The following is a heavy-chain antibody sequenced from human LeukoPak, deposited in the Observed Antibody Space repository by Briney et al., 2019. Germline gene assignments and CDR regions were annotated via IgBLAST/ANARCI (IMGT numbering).Heavy chain of an antibody. V-gene: IGHV4-59*01. CDR2: IYYSGST. J-gene: IGHJ4*02. D-gene: IGHD3-10*01. CDR3: ARDLGPSRGFDY. CDR1: AGSISRFY. Sequence: PSETLSLTCALSAGSISRFYWSWLRQPPGKGLEWIGYIYYSGSTHYNPSLKTRVTISVDTSKNQFSLKLNSVTAADTAVYYCARDLGPSRGFDYWGQGTLVTVSS.